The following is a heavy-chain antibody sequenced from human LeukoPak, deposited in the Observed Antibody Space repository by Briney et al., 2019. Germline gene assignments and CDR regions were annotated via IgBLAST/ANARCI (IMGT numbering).Heavy chain of an antibody. CDR3: AKEHLPNEVRGVIGY. Sequence: PGGSLRLSCAASGFTFRDYYMNWIRQAPGKGLEWVSYISSSGKSIYYADSVKGRFTISRDNSRNTLHLQMTGLRAEDTAVYYCAKEHLPNEVRGVIGYWGQGTLVTVSS. CDR2: ISSSGKSI. D-gene: IGHD3-10*01. V-gene: IGHV3-11*01. J-gene: IGHJ4*02. CDR1: GFTFRDYY.